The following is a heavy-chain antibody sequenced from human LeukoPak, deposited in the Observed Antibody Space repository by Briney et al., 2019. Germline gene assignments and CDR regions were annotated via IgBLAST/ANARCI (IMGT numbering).Heavy chain of an antibody. J-gene: IGHJ4*02. CDR2: ISGSSTTI. V-gene: IGHV3-48*04. CDR1: GFTFSSYW. Sequence: GGSLRLSCAVSGFTFSSYWMHWVRQAPGKGLEWVSYISGSSTTIYYADSVKGRFTISRDNAKNSLYLQMNSLRAEDTAVYYCARDWYSGSYSGGYFDYWAQGTLVTVSS. D-gene: IGHD1-26*01. CDR3: ARDWYSGSYSGGYFDY.